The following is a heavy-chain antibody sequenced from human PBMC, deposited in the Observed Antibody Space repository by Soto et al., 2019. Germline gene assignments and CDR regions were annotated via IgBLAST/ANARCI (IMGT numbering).Heavy chain of an antibody. J-gene: IGHJ4*02. D-gene: IGHD2-8*02. Sequence: QVQLQQWGAGLLKPSETLSLTCAVYGGSFSGYYWTWIRQPPGTGLERIGEINHSGSTNYNPSLKIGVTISVDTSTNPFSLKLTSVTAADTAVYYWARDKITGLFDYWGQGTLVTVSS. CDR3: ARDKITGLFDY. CDR1: GGSFSGYY. CDR2: INHSGST. V-gene: IGHV4-34*01.